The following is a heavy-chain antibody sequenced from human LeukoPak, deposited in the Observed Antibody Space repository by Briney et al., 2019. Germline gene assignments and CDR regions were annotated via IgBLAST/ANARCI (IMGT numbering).Heavy chain of an antibody. CDR2: IKPDGSEE. Sequence: PGGSLRLSCAASGLTSSSHWMSWVRQAPGKGLEWVANIKPDGSEENYVDSVKGRFTISRDNAKNSLYLQMSSLRAEDTAVYYCVTGGHYSGPWGQGSLVTVSS. V-gene: IGHV3-7*01. D-gene: IGHD3-3*01. CDR3: VTGGHYSGP. CDR1: GLTSSSHW. J-gene: IGHJ5*02.